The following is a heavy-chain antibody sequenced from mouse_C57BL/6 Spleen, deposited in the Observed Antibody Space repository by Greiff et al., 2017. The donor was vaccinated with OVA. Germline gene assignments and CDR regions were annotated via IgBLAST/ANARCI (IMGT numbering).Heavy chain of an antibody. Sequence: QVQLQQPGAELVMPGASVKLSCKASGYTFTSYWMNWVKQRPGQGLEWIGEIDPSDGDTNYNQKFKGKATLTVDKSSSTAYMQLSSLTSEDSAVYYCARSNYDYVGFAYLGQGTLVTVSA. CDR1: GYTFTSYW. CDR2: IDPSDGDT. CDR3: ARSNYDYVGFAY. J-gene: IGHJ3*01. V-gene: IGHV1-69*01. D-gene: IGHD2-4*01.